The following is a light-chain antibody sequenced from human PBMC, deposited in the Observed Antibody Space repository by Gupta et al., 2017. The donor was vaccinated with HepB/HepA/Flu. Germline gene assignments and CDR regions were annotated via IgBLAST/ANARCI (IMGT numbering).Light chain of an antibody. CDR2: AAS. J-gene: IGKJ3*01. Sequence: DIQMTQSPSSMSACVGDRVTITCRASQRLSNFLNWYQQKPGKAPKVLIYAASSVKSRVPSRISGSGSGTDFTLTISWRQPEDFATYYCQQRDSTPFTFGHGTNVDNK. V-gene: IGKV1-39*01. CDR3: QQRDSTPFT. CDR1: QRLSNF.